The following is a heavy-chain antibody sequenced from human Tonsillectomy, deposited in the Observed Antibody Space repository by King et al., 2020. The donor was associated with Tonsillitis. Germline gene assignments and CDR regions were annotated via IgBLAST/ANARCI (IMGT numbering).Heavy chain of an antibody. CDR2: ISSSSSTI. CDR1: GFTFSSYS. V-gene: IGHV3-48*01. J-gene: IGHJ5*02. D-gene: IGHD6-13*01. Sequence: QLVQSGGGLVQPGGSLRLSCAASGFTFSSYSMNWVRQAPGKGLEWVSYISSSSSTIYYADSVKGRFTISRDNAKNSLYLQMNSLRAEDTAVYYCAREGAWRGYSGSWYRGAWFDPWGQGTLVTVSS. CDR3: AREGAWRGYSGSWYRGAWFDP.